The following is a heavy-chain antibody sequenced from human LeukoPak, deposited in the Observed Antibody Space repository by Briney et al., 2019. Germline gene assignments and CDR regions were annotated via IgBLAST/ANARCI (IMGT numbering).Heavy chain of an antibody. CDR3: ARGGNYFRFDP. CDR1: GYTFINYI. D-gene: IGHD1-26*01. V-gene: IGHV1-18*01. Sequence: ASVKVSCKASGYTFINYIISWARQAPGQGLEWMGWISAYNGNTNYAQKLQGRVTMTTDTSTATAYMELRSLRSDDTAVYYCARGGNYFRFDPWGQGTLVTVSS. CDR2: ISAYNGNT. J-gene: IGHJ5*02.